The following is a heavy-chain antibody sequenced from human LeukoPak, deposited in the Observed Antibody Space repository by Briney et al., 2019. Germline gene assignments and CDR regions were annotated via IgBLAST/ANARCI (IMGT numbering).Heavy chain of an antibody. D-gene: IGHD1-26*01. J-gene: IGHJ4*02. CDR1: GYSFTNYW. CDR2: IYPGDSDA. V-gene: IGHV5-51*01. CDR3: ARRRDLYSGSYYPFDY. Sequence: GESLKISCKGSGYSFTNYWIGWVRRMPGKGLNWMGIIYPGDSDARYSPSFQGQVTISADKSISTAYLQWSSLKASDTAMYYCARRRDLYSGSYYPFDYWGQGTLVTVSS.